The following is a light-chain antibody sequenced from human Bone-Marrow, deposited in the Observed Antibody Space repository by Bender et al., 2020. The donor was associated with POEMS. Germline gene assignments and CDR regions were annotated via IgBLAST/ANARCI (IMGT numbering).Light chain of an antibody. J-gene: IGLJ3*02. CDR2: DVT. Sequence: QSALTQPASVSGSPGQSITISCTGTSSDVGGFNYVSWYQQHPGKAPTLMIYDVTTRPSGVSNRFSGSKSGNTASLTISGLQPEDEADYYCSSYTGRTPWVFGGGTKLTVL. V-gene: IGLV2-14*03. CDR3: SSYTGRTPWV. CDR1: SSDVGGFNY.